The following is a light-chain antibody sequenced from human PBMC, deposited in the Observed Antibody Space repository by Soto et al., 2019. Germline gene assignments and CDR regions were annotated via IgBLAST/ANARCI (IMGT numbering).Light chain of an antibody. J-gene: IGLJ2*01. CDR2: EVS. CDR3: SSYGGSNTYVV. CDR1: SSDVGSYDR. V-gene: IGLV2-8*01. Sequence: QSALTQPASVSGSPGQSIAISCTGTSSDVGSYDRVSWYQQHPGKAPKLMISEVSKRPSGVPDRFSGSKSGNTASLTVSGLQAEDEADYYCSSYGGSNTYVVFGGGTQLTVL.